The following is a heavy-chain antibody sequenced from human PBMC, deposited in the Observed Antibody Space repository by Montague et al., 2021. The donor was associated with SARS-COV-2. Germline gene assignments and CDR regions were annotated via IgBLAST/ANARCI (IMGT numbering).Heavy chain of an antibody. CDR3: AKDITMIVVVPPPGY. Sequence: SLRLSCAASGFTFSSYAMSWVRQAPGKGLEWVSAISGSGGSTYYADSXXGRFTIPRDNSKDTLYLQMNSLRAEDTAVYYCAKDITMIVVVPPPGYWGQGTLVTVSS. V-gene: IGHV3-23*01. J-gene: IGHJ4*02. D-gene: IGHD3-22*01. CDR1: GFTFSSYA. CDR2: ISGSGGST.